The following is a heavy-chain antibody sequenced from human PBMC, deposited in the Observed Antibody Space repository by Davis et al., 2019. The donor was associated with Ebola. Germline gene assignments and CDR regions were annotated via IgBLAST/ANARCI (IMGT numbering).Heavy chain of an antibody. V-gene: IGHV3-30*04. J-gene: IGHJ4*02. CDR1: GFTFRNYA. D-gene: IGHD3-3*01. CDR3: ARAVFHEVLDY. Sequence: GESLKISCAASGFTFRNYAMHWVRQAPGKGLEWVAVVSHSEREKFYADSVKGRFTLSRENSENTLYLQMKSLTADDTAVYYCARAVFHEVLDYWGQGTPVTVSS. CDR2: VSHSEREK.